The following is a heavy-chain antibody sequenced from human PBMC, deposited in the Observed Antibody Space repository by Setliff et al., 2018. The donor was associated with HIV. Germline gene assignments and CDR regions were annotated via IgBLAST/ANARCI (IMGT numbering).Heavy chain of an antibody. CDR3: AREGLWFGDRGYYMDV. J-gene: IGHJ6*03. Sequence: ASVKVSCKISGYTLTELSIHWVRQAPGKGLEWMANFDPEDGETFYAQKFLGRLTMTEDTSTSTAYMELRSLISDDTAVYYCAREGLWFGDRGYYMDVWGTGTAVTVSS. CDR2: FDPEDGET. CDR1: GYTLTELS. V-gene: IGHV1-24*01. D-gene: IGHD3-10*01.